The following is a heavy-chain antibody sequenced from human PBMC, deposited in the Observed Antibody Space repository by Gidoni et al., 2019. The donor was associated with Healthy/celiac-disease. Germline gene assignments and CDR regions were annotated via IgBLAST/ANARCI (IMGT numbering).Heavy chain of an antibody. CDR1: GGSFSGYY. Sequence: QVQLQQWGAGLLKPSETLSLTCAVYGGSFSGYYWSWIRQPPGKGLEWMGEINHSGSTNYNPSLKSRVTISVDTSKNQFSLKLSSVTAADTAVYYCARGMILWFTEYNWFDPWGQGTLVTVSS. D-gene: IGHD3-10*01. CDR2: INHSGST. CDR3: ARGMILWFTEYNWFDP. V-gene: IGHV4-34*01. J-gene: IGHJ5*02.